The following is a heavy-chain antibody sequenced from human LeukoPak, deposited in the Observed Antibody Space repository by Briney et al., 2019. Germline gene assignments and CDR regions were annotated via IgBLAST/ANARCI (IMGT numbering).Heavy chain of an antibody. J-gene: IGHJ4*02. V-gene: IGHV1-18*01. D-gene: IGHD3-22*01. CDR2: ISAYNGNT. CDR3: ASSCESSSYHFFYFDY. Sequence: ASVKVSCKASGHTFTSYGISWVRQAPGRGLEWMGWISAYNGNTTYAQKLQDRVTMTSDTTTSKAYMELRSIRYADTAVYYCASSCESSSYHFFYFDYWGQGTLVTVSS. CDR1: GHTFTSYG.